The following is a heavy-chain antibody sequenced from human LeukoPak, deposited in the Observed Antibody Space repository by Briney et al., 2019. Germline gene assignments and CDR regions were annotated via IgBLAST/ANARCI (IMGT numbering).Heavy chain of an antibody. D-gene: IGHD7-27*01. J-gene: IGHJ4*02. CDR3: ARGPPNWGYDY. CDR1: GYTFTGYY. V-gene: IGHV1-2*06. CDR2: INPNSGGT. Sequence: ASVKVSCKASGYTFTGYYMHWVRQAPGQGLEWMGRINPNSGGTNYAQKFQDRVTMTRNTSISTAYMELSSLRSDDTAVYYCARGPPNWGYDYRGPGTLVTVSS.